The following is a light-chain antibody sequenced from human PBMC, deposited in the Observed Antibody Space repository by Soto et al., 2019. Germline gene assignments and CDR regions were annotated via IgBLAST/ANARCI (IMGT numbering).Light chain of an antibody. V-gene: IGKV3-20*01. CDR1: QSVSSTY. CDR2: GAS. Sequence: EIVLTQSPGTLSLFLGERATLSCRASQSVSSTYFAWYRQKPGQSPSLLIYGASNRATGVPDRFSGSGYGTDFTLTISRLEPEYFAVYYCQQYGSSPPGFTFGPGTTVEMK. J-gene: IGKJ3*01. CDR3: QQYGSSPPGFT.